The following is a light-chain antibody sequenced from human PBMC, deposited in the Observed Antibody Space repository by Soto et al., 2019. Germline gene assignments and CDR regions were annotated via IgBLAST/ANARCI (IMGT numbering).Light chain of an antibody. V-gene: IGLV2-14*01. Sequence: QSVLTQPASVSGSPGQSITISCTGTSSDVGGYNYVSWYQQHPGKAPKLMIYDVSNRPSGVSNRFSGSKSGNTASLTISGFQAENGADNTSSSNTSSYNYPFGPGTKVTVL. CDR3: SSNTSSYNYP. J-gene: IGLJ1*01. CDR2: DVS. CDR1: SSDVGGYNY.